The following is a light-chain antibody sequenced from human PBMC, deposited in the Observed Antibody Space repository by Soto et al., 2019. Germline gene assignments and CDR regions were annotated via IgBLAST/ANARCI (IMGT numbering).Light chain of an antibody. CDR2: DAS. V-gene: IGKV3-11*01. CDR1: QSVGRS. J-gene: IGKJ5*01. Sequence: EVVLTQSPATLSVSPGERAILSCRASQSVGRSLACYQQKPGQAPLLLIYDASNRATGIPARFSGRGSGTDFTLTINSLEPEDFAVYYCQQRSSWPLITFGQGTRLAIK. CDR3: QQRSSWPLIT.